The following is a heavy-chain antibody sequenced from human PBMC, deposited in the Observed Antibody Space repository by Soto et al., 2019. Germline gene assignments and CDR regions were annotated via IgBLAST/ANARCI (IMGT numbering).Heavy chain of an antibody. V-gene: IGHV1-8*01. J-gene: IGHJ3*02. CDR3: AGVPTSHYYDSSGYPDAFDI. Sequence: QVQLVQSGAEVKKPGASVRVSCKASGYTFTSYDINWVRQATGQGLEWMGWMNPNSGNTGYAQKFQGRGTMTRNTSISTAYMELGSLRSEGTAVYYWAGVPTSHYYDSSGYPDAFDIWGQGRMVTVCS. CDR1: GYTFTSYD. D-gene: IGHD3-22*01. CDR2: MNPNSGNT.